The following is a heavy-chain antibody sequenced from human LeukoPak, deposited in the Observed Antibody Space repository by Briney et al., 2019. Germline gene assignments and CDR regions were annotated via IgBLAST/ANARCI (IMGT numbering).Heavy chain of an antibody. J-gene: IGHJ5*02. D-gene: IGHD3-10*01. CDR2: IYYSGST. V-gene: IGHV4-30-4*01. CDR3: ARGRWPITMVRGVIIGGFDP. Sequence: KPSETLSLTCTVSGGSISSGDYYWSWIRQPPGKGLEWIGYIYYSGSTYYNPSLKSRVTISVDTSKNQFSLKLSSVTAADTAVYYCARGRWPITMVRGVIIGGFDPWGQGTLVTVSS. CDR1: GGSISSGDYY.